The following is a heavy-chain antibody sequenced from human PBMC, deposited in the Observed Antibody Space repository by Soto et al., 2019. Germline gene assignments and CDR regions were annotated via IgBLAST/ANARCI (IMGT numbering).Heavy chain of an antibody. D-gene: IGHD5-18*01. CDR2: ISGSGGST. Sequence: GGSLRLSCAASGFTFSSYAMSWVRQAPGKGLEWVSAISGSGGSTYYADSVKGRFTISRDNSKNTLYLQMNSLRAEDTAVYYCAKQSGTAMVLSKGPLDYWGQGTLVTVSS. V-gene: IGHV3-23*01. J-gene: IGHJ4*02. CDR1: GFTFSSYA. CDR3: AKQSGTAMVLSKGPLDY.